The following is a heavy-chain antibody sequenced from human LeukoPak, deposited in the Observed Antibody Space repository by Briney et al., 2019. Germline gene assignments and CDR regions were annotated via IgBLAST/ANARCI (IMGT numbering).Heavy chain of an antibody. V-gene: IGHV4-34*01. J-gene: IGHJ4*02. D-gene: IGHD6-6*01. Sequence: SETLSLTCAGYGGSFSGYYWSWIRQPPGKGLEWIGEINHSGSTNYNPSLKSRVTISVDTSKNQFSLKLSSVTAADTAVYYCARGSQYSSSTPFDYWGQGTLVTVSS. CDR2: INHSGST. CDR1: GGSFSGYY. CDR3: ARGSQYSSSTPFDY.